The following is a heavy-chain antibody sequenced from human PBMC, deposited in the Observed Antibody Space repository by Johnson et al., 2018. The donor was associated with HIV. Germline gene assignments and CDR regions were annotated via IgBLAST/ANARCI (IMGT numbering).Heavy chain of an antibody. V-gene: IGHV3-30*18. Sequence: QMQLVESGGGLVQPGRSLRLSCAASGFTFDDYAMHWVRQAPGKGLEWVSGISYDGINKADSVKGRFTISRDNSKNTLYLQMKSLRAEETAVYYCAKDRLYSGSYSVSFDIWGQGTMVTVSS. CDR2: ISYDGIN. CDR3: AKDRLYSGSYSVSFDI. D-gene: IGHD1-26*01. CDR1: GFTFDDYA. J-gene: IGHJ3*02.